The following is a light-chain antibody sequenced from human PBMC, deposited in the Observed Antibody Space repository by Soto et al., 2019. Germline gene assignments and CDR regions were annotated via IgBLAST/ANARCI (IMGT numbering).Light chain of an antibody. J-gene: IGLJ1*01. CDR3: SSCAGSNNFV. V-gene: IGLV2-8*01. CDR2: EVT. Sequence: QSVLTQPPSASGFPGQSVTISCTGTSSDVGYYDYVSWYQQHPGKAPKLVIYEVTKRPSGVHDRVSASKSGNTASLTVSGLRAEDEADYYCSSCAGSNNFVFGTGTKLTVL. CDR1: SSDVGYYDY.